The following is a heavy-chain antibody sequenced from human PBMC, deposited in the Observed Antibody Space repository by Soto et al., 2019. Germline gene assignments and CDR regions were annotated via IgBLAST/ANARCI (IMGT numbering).Heavy chain of an antibody. CDR2: INHSGST. CDR1: GGSFRGYY. CDR3: ARHKCGGDSCYGYYGMDV. J-gene: IGHJ6*02. D-gene: IGHD2-15*01. V-gene: IGHV4-34*01. Sequence: SETLSLTCAVYGGSFRGYYWSWIRQPPGKGLEWIGQINHSGSTNYNPSLKSRVTISVDTSKNQFSLKLSSVTAADTAVYYCARHKCGGDSCYGYYGMDVWGQGTTVTVS.